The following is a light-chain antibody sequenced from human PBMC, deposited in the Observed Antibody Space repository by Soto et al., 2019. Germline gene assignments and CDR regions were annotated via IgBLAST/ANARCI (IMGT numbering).Light chain of an antibody. CDR2: DVS. V-gene: IGLV2-14*01. Sequence: QSALTQPASVSGSPGQSITISCTGTSSVVGGYNYVSWYQQHPGKAPKLMIYDVSNRPSGVSNRFSGSKSGNTASLTISGLHAEDEADYYCSSYTSSSTLLYVFGTGTKVTVL. CDR1: SSVVGGYNY. J-gene: IGLJ1*01. CDR3: SSYTSSSTLLYV.